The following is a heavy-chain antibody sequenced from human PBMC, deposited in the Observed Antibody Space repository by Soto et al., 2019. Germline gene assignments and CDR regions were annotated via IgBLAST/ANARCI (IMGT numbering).Heavy chain of an antibody. V-gene: IGHV3-66*04. CDR2: IYSGGST. CDR3: ARPLQTTVTGGDAFDI. CDR1: GFTVSSNY. D-gene: IGHD4-17*01. J-gene: IGHJ3*02. Sequence: GGSLRLSCAASGFTVSSNYMSWVRQAPGKGLEWVSVIYSGGSTYYADSVKGRFTISRDNSKNTLYLQMNSLRAEDTAVYYCARPLQTTVTGGDAFDIWGQGTMVTVSS.